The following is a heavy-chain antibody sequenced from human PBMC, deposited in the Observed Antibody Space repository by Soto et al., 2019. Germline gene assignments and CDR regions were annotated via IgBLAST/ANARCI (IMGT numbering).Heavy chain of an antibody. CDR3: AKSQVVVAATHPMDV. J-gene: IGHJ6*02. V-gene: IGHV3-23*01. CDR2: ISGSGGST. CDR1: GFTFSSYA. D-gene: IGHD2-15*01. Sequence: PVGSLRLSCAASGFTFSSYAMSWVRQAPGEGLEWVSAISGSGGSTYYADSVKGRFTISRDNSKNTLYLQMNSLRAEDTAVYYCAKSQVVVAATHPMDVWGQGTTVTVSS.